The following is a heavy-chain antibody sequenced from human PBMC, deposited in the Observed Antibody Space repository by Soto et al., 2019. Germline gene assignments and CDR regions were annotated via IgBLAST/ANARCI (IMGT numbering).Heavy chain of an antibody. CDR1: GGSFSGYY. Sequence: PSATLSLTCAVYGGSFSGYYWSWIRQPPGKGLEWIGEINHSGSTNYNPSLKSRVTISVDTSKNQFSLKLSSVTAADTAVYYCAREGYSSGYYYYYGMDVWGQGTTVT. D-gene: IGHD3-22*01. CDR3: AREGYSSGYYYYYGMDV. J-gene: IGHJ6*02. V-gene: IGHV4-34*01. CDR2: INHSGST.